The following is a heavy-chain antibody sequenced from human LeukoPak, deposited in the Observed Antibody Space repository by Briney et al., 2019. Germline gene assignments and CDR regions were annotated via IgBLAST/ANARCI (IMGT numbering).Heavy chain of an antibody. CDR1: GFTVSSNY. CDR2: IYSGGST. V-gene: IGHV3-53*01. Sequence: GSLRLSCAASGFTVSSNYMSWVRQAPGKGLEWVSVIYSGGSTYYADSVKGRFTISRDNAKNSLYLQMNSLRAEDTAVYYCARVLVGYCSGTSCYTSAFDIWGQGTMVTVSS. J-gene: IGHJ3*02. D-gene: IGHD2-2*02. CDR3: ARVLVGYCSGTSCYTSAFDI.